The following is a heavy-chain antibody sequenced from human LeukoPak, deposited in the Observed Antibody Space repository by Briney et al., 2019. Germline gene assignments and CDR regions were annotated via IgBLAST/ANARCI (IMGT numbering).Heavy chain of an antibody. D-gene: IGHD3-16*01. CDR2: ISGDGGST. CDR1: GFTFDDYA. J-gene: IGHJ4*02. Sequence: PGGSLRLSCAASGFTFDDYAIHWVRQPPGKGLEWVSLISGDGGSTYYADSVKGRFTISRDNAKNSLYLQMDSLRAEDTAVYYCARDKSWGAPYYFDYWGQGTLVTVSS. V-gene: IGHV3-43*02. CDR3: ARDKSWGAPYYFDY.